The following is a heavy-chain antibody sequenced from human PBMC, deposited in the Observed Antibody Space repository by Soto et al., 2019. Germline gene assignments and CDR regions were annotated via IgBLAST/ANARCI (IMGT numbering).Heavy chain of an antibody. CDR3: ARVAVAARPRWYNWFDP. V-gene: IGHV1-8*01. CDR1: GYTFTDYD. J-gene: IGHJ5*02. CDR2: MNPNSGET. D-gene: IGHD2-15*01. Sequence: QEQLVQSGAEVKKPGASVKVSCKTSGYTFTDYDINWVRQATGQGLEWIGWMNPNSGETGYAQKFQGRVTMTRSASISTAYLELSSPRSEDTAVYYCARVAVAARPRWYNWFDPWGQGTLVTVSS.